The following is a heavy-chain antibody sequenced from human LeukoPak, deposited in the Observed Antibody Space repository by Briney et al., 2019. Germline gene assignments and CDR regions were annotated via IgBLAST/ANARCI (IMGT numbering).Heavy chain of an antibody. CDR3: ARDKWDCSGGSCYDFQH. Sequence: SVKVSCKASGGTFSSYAISWARQAPGQGLEWMGRIIPIFGTANYAQKFQGRVTITTDESTSTAYMELSSLRSEDTAVYYCARDKWDCSGGSCYDFQHWGQGTLVTVSS. J-gene: IGHJ1*01. V-gene: IGHV1-69*05. D-gene: IGHD2-15*01. CDR2: IIPIFGTA. CDR1: GGTFSSYA.